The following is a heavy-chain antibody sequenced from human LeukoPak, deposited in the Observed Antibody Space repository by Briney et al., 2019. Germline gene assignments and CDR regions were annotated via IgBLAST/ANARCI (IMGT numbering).Heavy chain of an antibody. CDR3: ARHTTYCSGGSCYSEHAFDI. D-gene: IGHD2-15*01. CDR2: IYYSGST. CDR1: GGSFSGYY. Sequence: SETLSLTCAVYGGSFSGYYWSWIRQPPGKGLEWIGSIYYSGSTYYNPSLKSRVTISVDTSKNQFSLKLSSVTAADTAVYYCARHTTYCSGGSCYSEHAFDIWGQGTMVTVSS. V-gene: IGHV4-34*01. J-gene: IGHJ3*02.